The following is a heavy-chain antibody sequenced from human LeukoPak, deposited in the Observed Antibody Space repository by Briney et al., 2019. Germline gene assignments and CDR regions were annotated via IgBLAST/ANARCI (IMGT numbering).Heavy chain of an antibody. J-gene: IGHJ4*02. CDR2: IYTSGST. D-gene: IGHD3-3*01. CDR3: ARDTNVWSGYWMFDY. Sequence: PSETLSLTCTVSGGSISSYYWSWVRQPAGKGLEWIGRIYTSGSTNYNPSLKSRVTMSVGTSKNQFSLKLSSVTAAGTAVYYCARDTNVWSGYWMFDYWGQGTLVTVSS. CDR1: GGSISSYY. V-gene: IGHV4-4*07.